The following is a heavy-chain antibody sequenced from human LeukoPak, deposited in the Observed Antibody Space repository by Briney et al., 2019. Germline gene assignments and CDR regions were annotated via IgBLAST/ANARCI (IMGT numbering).Heavy chain of an antibody. V-gene: IGHV4-61*02. D-gene: IGHD6-19*01. CDR3: ARDQALGYGWPTVLAIDI. CDR2: VYTSGST. CDR1: GGSISSGGYY. J-gene: IGHJ3*02. Sequence: SETLSLTCTVSGGSISSGGYYWSWIRQPAGKGLEWFGRVYTSGSTNYNPSLKSRVTISIDTSKNQFSLNLSSVTAADTAVYYCARDQALGYGWPTVLAIDIWGQGTMVTVSS.